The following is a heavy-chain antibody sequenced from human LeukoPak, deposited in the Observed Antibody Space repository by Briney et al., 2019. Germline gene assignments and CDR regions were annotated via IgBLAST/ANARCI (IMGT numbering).Heavy chain of an antibody. CDR1: GFTFDDYA. CDR2: ISRNSGSI. Sequence: HPGGSLRLSFAASGFTFDDYAMHWVRQAPGKGLEWVSGISRNSGSIGYADSVKGRFTISRDNAKNSLYLQMNSLRAEDTAVYYCARGHYGSGSYIPYWGQGTLVTVSS. D-gene: IGHD3-10*01. V-gene: IGHV3-9*01. CDR3: ARGHYGSGSYIPY. J-gene: IGHJ4*02.